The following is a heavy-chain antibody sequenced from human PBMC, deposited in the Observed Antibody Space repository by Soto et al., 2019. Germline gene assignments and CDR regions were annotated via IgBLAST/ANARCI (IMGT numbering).Heavy chain of an antibody. V-gene: IGHV4-59*01. D-gene: IGHD6-19*01. CDR3: ATNPRSRAWYEWFDP. Sequence: QVQLQESGPGLVKPSETLSLTCTVSGGSISPYYWSWIRQPPGMGLEWIGYIHYSGSTNYNPSLRSRVTISMDTSRNQFSLKLNSVTAADTAVYYCATNPRSRAWYEWFDPWGQGTLVTVSS. J-gene: IGHJ5*02. CDR2: IHYSGST. CDR1: GGSISPYY.